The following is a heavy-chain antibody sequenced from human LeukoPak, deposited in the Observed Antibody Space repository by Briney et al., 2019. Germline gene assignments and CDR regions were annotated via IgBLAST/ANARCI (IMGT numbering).Heavy chain of an antibody. CDR3: ARRYCSFTSCYTNWFDP. CDR1: GYTFSTYG. V-gene: IGHV1-18*01. D-gene: IGHD2-2*02. CDR2: ISAYNGHT. J-gene: IGHJ5*02. Sequence: ASVKVSCKASGYTFSTYGISWVPQAPGQGLEWMGWISAYNGHTKYAQRLQGRVTMTTDTSTSTAYMELRSLRSDDRAVYYCARRYCSFTSCYTNWFDPWGQGTLVTVSS.